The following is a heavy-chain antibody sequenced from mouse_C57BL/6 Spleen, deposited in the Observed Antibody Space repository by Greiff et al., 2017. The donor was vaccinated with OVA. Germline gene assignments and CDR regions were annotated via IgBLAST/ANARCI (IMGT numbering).Heavy chain of an antibody. V-gene: IGHV3-6*01. D-gene: IGHD4-1*01. CDR1: GYSITSGYY. J-gene: IGHJ2*01. CDR2: ISYDGSN. CDR3: ARDPANWEGHYFDY. Sequence: VQLKQSGPGLVKPSQSLSLTCSVTGYSITSGYYWNWIRQFPGNKLEWMGYISYDGSNNYNPSLKNRISITRDTSKNQFFLKLNSVTTEDTATYYCARDPANWEGHYFDYWGQGTTLTVSS.